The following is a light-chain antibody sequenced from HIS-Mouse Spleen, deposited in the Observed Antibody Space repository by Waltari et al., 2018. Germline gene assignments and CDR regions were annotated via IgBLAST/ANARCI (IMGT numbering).Light chain of an antibody. Sequence: QSALTQPAPGSGSPGQSITISCTGTSSVVGCSNLVPRYQQPPGKAPKLMIYEGSKRPSGVSNRFSGSKSGNTASLTISGLQAEDEADYYCCSYAGSSTWVFGGGTKLTVL. CDR2: EGS. CDR1: SSVVGCSNL. CDR3: CSYAGSSTWV. J-gene: IGLJ3*02. V-gene: IGLV2-23*01.